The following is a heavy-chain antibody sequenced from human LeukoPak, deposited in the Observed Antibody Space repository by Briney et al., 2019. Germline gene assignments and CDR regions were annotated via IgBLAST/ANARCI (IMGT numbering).Heavy chain of an antibody. D-gene: IGHD2-2*01. CDR3: AKYAVGRQDYLDF. CDR2: PRYDGSLT. CDR1: GFTFSKFG. V-gene: IGHV3-30*02. J-gene: IGHJ4*02. Sequence: GSLRVSCTAYGFTFSKFGFHWHRQGPGKGLEWLAFPRYDGSLTDYADYVRGRFTSATDNTRETVSLQSKSLRGEAAGYYYCAKYAVGRQDYLDFWGQGTAVIVSS.